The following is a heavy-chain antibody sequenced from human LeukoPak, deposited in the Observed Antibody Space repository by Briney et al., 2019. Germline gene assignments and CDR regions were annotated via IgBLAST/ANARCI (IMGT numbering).Heavy chain of an antibody. CDR2: INAGNGNT. V-gene: IGHV1-3*01. J-gene: IGHJ5*02. CDR1: GYTFTSYA. CDR3: AREATYIAAPGFDP. Sequence: ASVKVSCKASGYTFTSYAMHWVRQAPGQRLEWMGWINAGNGNTKYSQKFQGRVTITRDTSASTAYMELSSLRSEDTAVYYCAREATYIAAPGFDPWGQGTLVTVSS. D-gene: IGHD6-13*01.